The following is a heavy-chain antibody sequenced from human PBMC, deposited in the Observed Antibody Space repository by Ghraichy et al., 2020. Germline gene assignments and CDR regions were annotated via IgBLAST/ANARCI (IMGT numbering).Heavy chain of an antibody. CDR1: GGSFSGYY. Sequence: SETLSLTCAVYGGSFSGYYWSWIRQPPGKGLEWIGDINHSGNTNYNPSLKSRVTISVDTSKNQFSLKLNSVTAADTAVYYCAREFGYCCSSDCRFDFYYYGVDVWGHGTTVTVSS. CDR3: AREFGYCCSSDCRFDFYYYGVDV. CDR2: INHSGNT. J-gene: IGHJ6*02. D-gene: IGHD2-2*03. V-gene: IGHV4-34*01.